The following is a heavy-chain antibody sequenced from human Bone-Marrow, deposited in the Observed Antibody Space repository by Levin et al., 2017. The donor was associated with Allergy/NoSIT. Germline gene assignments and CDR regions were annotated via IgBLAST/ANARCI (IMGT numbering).Heavy chain of an antibody. Sequence: GGSLRLSCRTSGFTFSNAGMAWVRQAPGKGLEWVGRIKNKTDGGTTDYAAPVKGRFIISRQDSKNTVYLQMNRLKTDDTAVYYCTTDIRPVYQRFHYYYYYGMDVWGQGTTVTVSS. CDR2: IKNKTDGGTT. J-gene: IGHJ6*02. CDR1: GFTFSNAG. D-gene: IGHD6-25*01. CDR3: TTDIRPVYQRFHYYYYYGMDV. V-gene: IGHV3-15*01.